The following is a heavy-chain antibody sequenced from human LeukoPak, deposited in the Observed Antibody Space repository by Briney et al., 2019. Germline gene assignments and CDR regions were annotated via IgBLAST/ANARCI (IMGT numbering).Heavy chain of an antibody. J-gene: IGHJ4*02. CDR2: IWFDGSIK. CDR3: AKDSLWFGELLSYYFDY. CDR1: GFIFSSYG. Sequence: GGSLRLSCAASGFIFSSYGMHWVRQAPGKGLQWVAVIWFDGSIKYYADSLKGRFTISRDNSKNTLYLQMNSLRAEDTAVYYCAKDSLWFGELLSYYFDYWGQGTLVTVSS. D-gene: IGHD3-10*01. V-gene: IGHV3-33*03.